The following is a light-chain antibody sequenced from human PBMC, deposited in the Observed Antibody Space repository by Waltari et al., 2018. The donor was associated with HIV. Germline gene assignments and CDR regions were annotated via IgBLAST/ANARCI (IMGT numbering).Light chain of an antibody. CDR2: NNS. J-gene: IGLJ2*01. V-gene: IGLV1-44*01. Sequence: QSVLTQPPSASGTPGQRVTISCSGSSSNIGSHTVSWYQHLPGTAPKLLIYNNSQRPSWVPDRCSGSKSDTSAALAISGLQSEDEAGYFCAAWDDSLNGAIFGGGTKLTVL. CDR1: SSNIGSHT. CDR3: AAWDDSLNGAI.